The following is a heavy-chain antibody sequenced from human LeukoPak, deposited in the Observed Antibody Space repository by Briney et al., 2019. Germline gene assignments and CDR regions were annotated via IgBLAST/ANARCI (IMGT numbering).Heavy chain of an antibody. CDR2: IIPIFGTA. CDR1: GGTFSSYA. CDR3: ARSTVTTYSYYYYGMDV. D-gene: IGHD4-17*01. V-gene: IGHV1-69*13. Sequence: SVKVFCKASGGTFSSYAISWVRQAPGQGLEWMGGIIPIFGTANYAQKFQGRVTITADESTSTAYMELSSLRSEDTAVYYCARSTVTTYSYYYYGMDVWGQGTTVTVSS. J-gene: IGHJ6*02.